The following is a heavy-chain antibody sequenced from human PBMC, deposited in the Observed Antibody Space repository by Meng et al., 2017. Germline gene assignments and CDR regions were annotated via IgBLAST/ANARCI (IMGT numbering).Heavy chain of an antibody. J-gene: IGHJ2*01. CDR3: ARGRSGTWPWYFDL. Sequence: LPQGGRGRLKPSETLSLTCAVYGGSFSGYYWSWIRQPPGKGLEWIGEINHSGSTNYNPSLKSRVTISVDTSKNQFSLKLSSVTAADTAVYYCARGRSGTWPWYFDLWGRGTLVTVSS. CDR1: GGSFSGYY. V-gene: IGHV4-34*01. CDR2: INHSGST. D-gene: IGHD1-1*01.